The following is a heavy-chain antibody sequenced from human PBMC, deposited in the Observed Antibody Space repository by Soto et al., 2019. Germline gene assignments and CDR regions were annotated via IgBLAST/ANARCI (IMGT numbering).Heavy chain of an antibody. J-gene: IGHJ1*01. CDR2: IWYDGSNK. Sequence: PGGSLRLSCAASGFTFSSYGMHWVRQAPGKGLEWVAVIWYDGSNKYYADSVKGRFTISRDNSKNTLYLQMNSLRAEDTAVYYCARSAQQLVPGRHWGQGTLVTVSS. CDR3: ARSAQQLVPGRH. CDR1: GFTFSSYG. D-gene: IGHD6-13*01. V-gene: IGHV3-33*01.